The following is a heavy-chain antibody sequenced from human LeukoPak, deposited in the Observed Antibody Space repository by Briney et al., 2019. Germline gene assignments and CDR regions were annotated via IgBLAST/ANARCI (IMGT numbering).Heavy chain of an antibody. CDR1: GFTFSTYG. CDR3: AKDLTTVTSQGDY. CDR2: IRYDGSNK. Sequence: RGSLRLSCAASGFTFSTYGMHWVRQAPGKGLEWVAFIRYDGSNKYYADSVKGRFTISRDNSKNTLYLQMNSLRAEDTAVYYCAKDLTTVTSQGDYWGQGTLVTVSS. V-gene: IGHV3-30*02. D-gene: IGHD4-17*01. J-gene: IGHJ4*02.